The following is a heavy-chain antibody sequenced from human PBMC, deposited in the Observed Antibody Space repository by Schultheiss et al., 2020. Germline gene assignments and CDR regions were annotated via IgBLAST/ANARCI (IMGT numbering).Heavy chain of an antibody. CDR1: GYSFTSYW. CDR3: ARGGVMFRGVIGGTDV. D-gene: IGHD3-10*01. Sequence: GGSLRLSCKGSGYSFTSYWIGWVRQMPGKGLEWMGIIYPGDSDTRYSPSFQGQVTISADKSISTAYLQWSSLKASDTAIYYCARGGVMFRGVIGGTDVWGQGTTVTV. J-gene: IGHJ6*02. CDR2: IYPGDSDT. V-gene: IGHV5-51*01.